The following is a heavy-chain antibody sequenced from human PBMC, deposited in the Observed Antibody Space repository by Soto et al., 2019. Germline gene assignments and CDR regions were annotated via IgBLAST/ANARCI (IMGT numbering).Heavy chain of an antibody. V-gene: IGHV1-18*01. Sequence: QVQLEQSGAEVKKSGASVKVSCKASGYSFSTHGINWVRQAPGQGLEWMGWINPYNGKTNYAQKFQGRVTMTTETSRKTAYMELRSLRSDDTAVYYCARVQIVVVVGGTPADYWGQGTLVTVSS. J-gene: IGHJ4*02. D-gene: IGHD2-15*01. CDR2: INPYNGKT. CDR1: GYSFSTHG. CDR3: ARVQIVVVVGGTPADY.